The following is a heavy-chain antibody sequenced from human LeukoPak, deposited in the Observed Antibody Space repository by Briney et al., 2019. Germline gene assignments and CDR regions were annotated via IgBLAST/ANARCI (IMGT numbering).Heavy chain of an antibody. CDR1: GYTFTSYD. CDR2: MNPNSGNT. J-gene: IGHJ4*02. V-gene: IGHV1-8*01. CDR3: ASSRSSGYSVGFDY. Sequence: GASVKVSCKASGYTFTSYDINWVRQATGQGLEWMGWMNPNSGNTGYAQKFQGRVTMTRNTSISTAYMELSSLRSEDTAVYYCASSRSSGYSVGFDYWGQGTLVTVSS. D-gene: IGHD3-22*01.